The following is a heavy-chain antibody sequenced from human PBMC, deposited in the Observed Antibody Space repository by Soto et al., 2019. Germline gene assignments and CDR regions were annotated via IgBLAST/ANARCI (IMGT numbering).Heavy chain of an antibody. J-gene: IGHJ5*02. D-gene: IGHD6-6*01. CDR3: AEVSVAVRPHWFDP. CDR1: GFGFSSYG. V-gene: IGHV3-30*18. CDR2: IAYDGSDQ. Sequence: RGSLRLSCAGSGFGFSSYGMHWVRQGPGEGLEWVAFIAYDGSDQHYADSVECRFTTSRDNSQHTMYLQMNDLRPEDTASYYCAEVSVAVRPHWFDPWGQGTLVTVSS.